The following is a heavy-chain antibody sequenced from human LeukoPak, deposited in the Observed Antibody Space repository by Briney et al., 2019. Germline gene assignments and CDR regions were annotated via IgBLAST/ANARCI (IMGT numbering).Heavy chain of an antibody. Sequence: GGSLRLSCAASGFTFSSYAMSWVRQAPGKGLVWVSHINTDGSHTNYADSVKGRFTISRDNAKNSLYLQMNSLRAEDTAVYYCARGVRGYMDVWGKGTTVTVSS. CDR3: ARGVRGYMDV. CDR2: INTDGSHT. D-gene: IGHD3-10*01. CDR1: GFTFSSYA. V-gene: IGHV3-74*01. J-gene: IGHJ6*03.